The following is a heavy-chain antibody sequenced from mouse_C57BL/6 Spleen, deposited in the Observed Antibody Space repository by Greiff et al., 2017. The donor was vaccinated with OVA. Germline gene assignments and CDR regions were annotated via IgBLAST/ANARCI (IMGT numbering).Heavy chain of an antibody. V-gene: IGHV14-4*01. CDR3: TTNYSNYHYAMDY. CDR1: GFNIKDDY. Sequence: EVQLKESGAELVRPGASVKLSCTASGFNIKDDYMHWVKQRPEQGLEWIGWIDPENGDTAYASKFQGKATITADTSSNTAYLQLSSLTSEDTAVYYCTTNYSNYHYAMDYWGQGTSVTVSS. D-gene: IGHD2-5*01. CDR2: IDPENGDT. J-gene: IGHJ4*01.